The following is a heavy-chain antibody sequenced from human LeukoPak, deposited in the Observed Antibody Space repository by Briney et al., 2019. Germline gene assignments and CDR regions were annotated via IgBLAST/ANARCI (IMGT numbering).Heavy chain of an antibody. CDR1: GGSISSYY. D-gene: IGHD2-15*01. J-gene: IGHJ3*02. V-gene: IGHV4-4*09. CDR2: IYTSGST. CDR3: ARYCSGGDCYSKAFDI. Sequence: PSETLSLTSTVSGGSISSYYWSWIRQPPGKGLEWIGRIYTSGSTNYNPSLKSRVTISVDTSKNQFSLRLSSVTAADTAVYYCARYCSGGDCYSKAFDIWGQGTMVTVSS.